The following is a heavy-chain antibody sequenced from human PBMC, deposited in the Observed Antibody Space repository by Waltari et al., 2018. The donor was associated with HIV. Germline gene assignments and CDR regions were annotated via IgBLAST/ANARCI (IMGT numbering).Heavy chain of an antibody. Sequence: QVQLVESGGGVVQPGRSLRLSCAVSGFTFSSFAMHWVRQAPGKGLEWVAVSSFDGSNEYYADSVKGRFTIFRDNSKNTLYLQLNSLRGEDTAVYYCAKDLSFHSPVAIGLDCWGQGTLVTVSS. CDR3: AKDLSFHSPVAIGLDC. CDR2: SSFDGSNE. CDR1: GFTFSSFA. V-gene: IGHV3-30*18. J-gene: IGHJ4*02. D-gene: IGHD3-10*01.